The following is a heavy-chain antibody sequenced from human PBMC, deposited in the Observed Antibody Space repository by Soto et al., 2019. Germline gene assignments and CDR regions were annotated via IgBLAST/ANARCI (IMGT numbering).Heavy chain of an antibody. V-gene: IGHV3-13*05. J-gene: IGHJ6*03. CDR3: ARGSFGAGSFRAYMDV. D-gene: IGHD3-10*01. CDR2: IGTAGDP. CDR1: GFTFSSYD. Sequence: EVQLVESGGDLVQPGGSLRLSCAASGFTFSSYDMHWVRQAAGKGLEWVSAIGTAGDPYYTDSAKGRFTISREKAQNSLFLQMNSLRAGDTAVYYCARGSFGAGSFRAYMDVWGRGTTVTVSS.